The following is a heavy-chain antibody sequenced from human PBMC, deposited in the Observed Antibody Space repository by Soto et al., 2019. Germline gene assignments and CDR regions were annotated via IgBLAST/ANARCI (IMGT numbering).Heavy chain of an antibody. CDR1: GGTFSSYA. Sequence: QVQLVQSGAEVKKPGSSVKVSCKASGGTFSSYAISWVRQAPGQGLEWMGGIIPIFGTANYAQKFQGRVTMTAEESTSTAYMELSSLRSEDTAVYYCARERVGGDAFDIWCQGTMVTVSS. D-gene: IGHD3-16*01. CDR3: ARERVGGDAFDI. J-gene: IGHJ3*02. CDR2: IIPIFGTA. V-gene: IGHV1-69*01.